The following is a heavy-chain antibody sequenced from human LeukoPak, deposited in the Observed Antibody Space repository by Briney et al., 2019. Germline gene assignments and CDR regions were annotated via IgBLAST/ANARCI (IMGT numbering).Heavy chain of an antibody. Sequence: GRSLRLSCAASGFTFSSYGMHWVRQAPGKGLEWVVVISYDGSNKYYADSVKGRFTISRDNSKNTLYLQMNSLRAEDTAVYYCAKDRIAAAVFHYYYGMDVWGQGTTVTVSS. CDR1: GFTFSSYG. J-gene: IGHJ6*02. D-gene: IGHD6-13*01. CDR3: AKDRIAAAVFHYYYGMDV. CDR2: ISYDGSNK. V-gene: IGHV3-30*18.